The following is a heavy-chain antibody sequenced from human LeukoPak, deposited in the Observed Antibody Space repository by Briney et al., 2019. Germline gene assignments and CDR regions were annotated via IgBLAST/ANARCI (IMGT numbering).Heavy chain of an antibody. CDR2: IYYSGST. CDR3: ARHEAQWNAFDI. CDR1: GGSISSDY. J-gene: IGHJ3*02. Sequence: SETLSLTCTVSGGSISSDYWSWIRQPPGKGLEWIGYIYYSGSTNYNPSLKSRVTISVDTSKSQFSLKLSSVTAADTAVYYCARHEAQWNAFDIWGQGTMVTVSS. D-gene: IGHD6-19*01. V-gene: IGHV4-59*08.